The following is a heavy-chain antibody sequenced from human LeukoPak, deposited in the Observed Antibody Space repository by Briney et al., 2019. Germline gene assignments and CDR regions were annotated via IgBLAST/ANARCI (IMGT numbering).Heavy chain of an antibody. CDR2: IIPIFGTA. CDR1: GGTFSSYA. J-gene: IGHJ1*01. D-gene: IGHD3-22*01. Sequence: ASVKVSCEASGGTFSSYAISWVRQAPGQGLEWMGRIIPIFGTANYAQKFQGRVTITTDESTSTAYMELSSLRSEDTAVYYCAREALLYYDSSGYYLGWFQHWGQGTLVTVSS. V-gene: IGHV1-69*05. CDR3: AREALLYYDSSGYYLGWFQH.